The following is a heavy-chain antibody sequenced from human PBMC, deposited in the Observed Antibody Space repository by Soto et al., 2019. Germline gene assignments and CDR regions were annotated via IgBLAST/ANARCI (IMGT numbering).Heavy chain of an antibody. Sequence: GGSLRLSCAASGFTFSSYAMSWVRQAPGKGLEWVSGITGSGGSTYYADSLKGRFTISRDNSKNTLYLQMNSLRAEDTAVYYCAKDGVGSTIFGVDPMPGAFDIWGQGTMVTVSS. J-gene: IGHJ3*02. D-gene: IGHD3-3*01. CDR3: AKDGVGSTIFGVDPMPGAFDI. V-gene: IGHV3-23*01. CDR2: ITGSGGST. CDR1: GFTFSSYA.